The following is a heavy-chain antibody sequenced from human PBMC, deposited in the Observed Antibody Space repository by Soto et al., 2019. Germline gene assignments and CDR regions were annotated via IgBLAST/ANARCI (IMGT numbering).Heavy chain of an antibody. V-gene: IGHV3-48*02. CDR1: GFTFSSYS. Sequence: EVQLVESGGGLVQPGGSLRLSCAASGFTFSSYSMNWVRQAPGKGLEWVSFISSSSSTIYYEDSVKGRFTNSRDNAKYSLYLQMNSLRDEDTAVYYCAREGSTLNWFDPWGQGTLVTVSS. J-gene: IGHJ5*02. CDR3: AREGSTLNWFDP. CDR2: ISSSSSTI.